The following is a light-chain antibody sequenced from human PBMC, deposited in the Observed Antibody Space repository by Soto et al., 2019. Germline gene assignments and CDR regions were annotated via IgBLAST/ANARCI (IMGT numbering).Light chain of an antibody. V-gene: IGLV3-9*01. J-gene: IGLJ2*01. CDR1: NIGSKN. Sequence: SYELTQPLSVSVALGQTARITCGGNNIGSKNVHWYQQKPGQAPVVVIYRDRDRPSGIPERFSGSNSGNTATLTISRAQAGDEADYYCQVWDTITVVFGGGTKLTVL. CDR3: QVWDTITVV. CDR2: RDR.